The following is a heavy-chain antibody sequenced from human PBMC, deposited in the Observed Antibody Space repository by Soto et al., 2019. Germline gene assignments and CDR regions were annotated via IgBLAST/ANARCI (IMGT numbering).Heavy chain of an antibody. CDR1: GFTCSSYD. CDR3: VKATATGGGAFDI. J-gene: IGHJ3*02. CDR2: ILVGGST. Sequence: EVQMLESGGGLVQPGGSLRLSCAASGFTCSSYDMSWVRQAPGKGLEWVSTILVGGSTHYPDSVKGRFTISRDNSKNTLFLQMNSLTAGDTAVYYCVKATATGGGAFDICGQGTMVTVSS. V-gene: IGHV3-23*01. D-gene: IGHD2-8*02.